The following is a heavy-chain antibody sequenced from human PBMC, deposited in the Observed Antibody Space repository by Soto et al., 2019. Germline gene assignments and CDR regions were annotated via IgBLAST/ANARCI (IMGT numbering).Heavy chain of an antibody. CDR3: AGEKVGTTGIDF. V-gene: IGHV1-8*01. J-gene: IGHJ4*02. CDR2: MNPNSGNT. CDR1: GYTFTGYD. D-gene: IGHD1-26*01. Sequence: QAPLVQSGAEVKKPGASVKVSCKASGYTFTGYDINWVRQATGQGLEWMGWMNPNSGNTGYAQNFQGRVTMTRDNSITTAYMERTSLRDDDSAVYYCAGEKVGTTGIDFWGQGTLVTVSS.